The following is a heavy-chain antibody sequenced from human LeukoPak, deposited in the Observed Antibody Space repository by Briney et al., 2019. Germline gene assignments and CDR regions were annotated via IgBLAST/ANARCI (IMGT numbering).Heavy chain of an antibody. CDR2: IYSGGST. Sequence: PGGSLGLSCAASGFTVSSNYMSWIRQAPGKWLEWVSVIYSGGSTYYADSVKGRFTISRDNSKNTLYLQMNSLRAEDTAVYYCARDRGSGSYYREYWGQGTLVTVSS. J-gene: IGHJ4*02. CDR3: ARDRGSGSYYREY. V-gene: IGHV3-53*01. D-gene: IGHD3-10*01. CDR1: GFTVSSNY.